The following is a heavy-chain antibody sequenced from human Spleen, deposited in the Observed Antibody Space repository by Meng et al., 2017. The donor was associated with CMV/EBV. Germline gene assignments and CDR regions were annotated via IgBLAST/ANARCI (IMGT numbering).Heavy chain of an antibody. CDR3: ARDHYYDSSGYSNAFDI. V-gene: IGHV1-18*01. D-gene: IGHD3-22*01. J-gene: IGHJ3*02. CDR2: ISAHNGKT. CDR1: GYTFTSYG. Sequence: ASVKVSCKASGYTFTSYGISWVRQAPGQGLEWMGWISAHNGKTKYAQRVQGRLTLTTDTSTSTAYMDLRSLRSDDTAVYCCARDHYYDSSGYSNAFDIWGQGTMVTVSS.